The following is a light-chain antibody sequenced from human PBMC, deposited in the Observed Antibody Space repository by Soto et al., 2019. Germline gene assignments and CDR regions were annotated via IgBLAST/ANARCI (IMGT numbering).Light chain of an antibody. CDR2: AAS. CDR3: LQDYGDSWT. V-gene: IGKV1-6*01. Sequence: QMTQSPSSLSASVGGKIIITCRASRDVGSDVSWYQQKPGQAPKLLIYAASNLYTGVPSRFSGSRSGTEFTLTISSLQPEDFASYYCLQDYGDSWTFGKGTKVDIK. J-gene: IGKJ1*01. CDR1: RDVGSD.